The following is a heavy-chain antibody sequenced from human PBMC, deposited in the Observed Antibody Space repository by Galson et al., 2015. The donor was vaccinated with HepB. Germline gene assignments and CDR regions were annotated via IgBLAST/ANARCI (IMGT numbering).Heavy chain of an antibody. Sequence: SVKVSCKASSYTFTSYGISWVRQAPGQGLEWMGWISGYNGNTNYAQKFQGRVTMTTDTSTSTAYMELRSLRSDDTAMYYCAREGGYDWVLDYWGQGTLVTVSS. CDR3: AREGGYDWVLDY. CDR2: ISGYNGNT. V-gene: IGHV1-18*04. J-gene: IGHJ4*02. D-gene: IGHD5-12*01. CDR1: SYTFTSYG.